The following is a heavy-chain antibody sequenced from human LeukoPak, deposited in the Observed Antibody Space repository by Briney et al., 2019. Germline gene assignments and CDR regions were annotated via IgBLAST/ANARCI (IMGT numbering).Heavy chain of an antibody. V-gene: IGHV1-18*01. CDR2: ISAYNGNT. J-gene: IGHJ6*03. Sequence: GASVKVSCKASGYTFTSYGISWVRQAPGQGLEWMGWISAYNGNTSYAQKLQGRVTMTTDTSTSTAYMELRSLRSDDTAVYYCARVGAYDFWSGLYYYYYMDVWGKGTTVTVSS. D-gene: IGHD3-3*01. CDR1: GYTFTSYG. CDR3: ARVGAYDFWSGLYYYYYMDV.